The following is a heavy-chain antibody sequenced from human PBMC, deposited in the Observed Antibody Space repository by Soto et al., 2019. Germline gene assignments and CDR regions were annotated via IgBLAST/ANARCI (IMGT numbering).Heavy chain of an antibody. D-gene: IGHD2-8*01. CDR2: IDPSDSYT. Sequence: PGESLKISCKGSGYSFTSYWISWVRQMPGKGLEWMGRIDPSDSYTNYSPSFQGHVTISADKSISTAYLQWSSLKASDTAMYYCARLSQCTNGVCLQPFDYWGQGTLVTVSS. J-gene: IGHJ4*02. V-gene: IGHV5-10-1*01. CDR3: ARLSQCTNGVCLQPFDY. CDR1: GYSFTSYW.